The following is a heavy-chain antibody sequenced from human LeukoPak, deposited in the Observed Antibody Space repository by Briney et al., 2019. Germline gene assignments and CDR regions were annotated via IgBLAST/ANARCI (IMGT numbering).Heavy chain of an antibody. V-gene: IGHV1-46*01. CDR3: ASGAGVGALGFDY. J-gene: IGHJ4*02. CDR2: INPSGGST. Sequence: ASVKVSCKASGYTFTSYYMHWVRQAPGQGLEWMGIINPSGGSTSYAQKFQGRVTMTRDTSTSTVYMELRSLRSEDTAVYYGASGAGVGALGFDYWGQGTLVTVSS. CDR1: GYTFTSYY. D-gene: IGHD1-26*01.